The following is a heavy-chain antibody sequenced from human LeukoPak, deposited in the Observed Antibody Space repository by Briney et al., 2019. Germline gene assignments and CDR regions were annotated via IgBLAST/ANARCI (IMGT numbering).Heavy chain of an antibody. Sequence: GASVKVSCKASGYTFTGYYMHWVRQAPGQGLEWMGWINPNSGGTNYAQKFQGRVTMTRDTSISTAYMELSRLTSDDTAVYYRARPPRNYVNWFDPWGQGTLVTVSS. CDR3: ARPPRNYVNWFDP. CDR1: GYTFTGYY. V-gene: IGHV1-2*02. D-gene: IGHD1-7*01. CDR2: INPNSGGT. J-gene: IGHJ5*02.